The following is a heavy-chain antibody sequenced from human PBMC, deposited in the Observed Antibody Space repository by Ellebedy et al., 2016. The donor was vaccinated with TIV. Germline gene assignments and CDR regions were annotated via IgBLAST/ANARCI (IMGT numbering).Heavy chain of an antibody. J-gene: IGHJ4*02. Sequence: SLKISCAASGFTFDDYAMHWVRQAPGKGLEWVSGISWNSGSIGYADSVKGRFTISRDNAKNSLYLQMNSLRAEDTALYYCAKGHYSSSWYQGPPDYWGQGTLVTVSS. V-gene: IGHV3-9*01. CDR1: GFTFDDYA. CDR3: AKGHYSSSWYQGPPDY. D-gene: IGHD6-13*01. CDR2: ISWNSGSI.